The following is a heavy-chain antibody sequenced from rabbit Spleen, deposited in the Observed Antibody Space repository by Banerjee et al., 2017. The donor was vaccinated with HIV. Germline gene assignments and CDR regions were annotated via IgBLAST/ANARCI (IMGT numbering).Heavy chain of an antibody. CDR2: ICAGISDST. V-gene: IGHV1S45*01. Sequence: QEQLEESGGGQVQRGGSLKLSCKASGFDFSSYGVSWVRQAPGKGLEWIACICAGISDSTYYASWAKGRFSISETSSTTVTLQMTSLTVADTATYFCARDTGTSFSSYGMDLWGPGTLVTVS. J-gene: IGHJ6*01. D-gene: IGHD7-1*01. CDR3: ARDTGTSFSSYGMDL. CDR1: GFDFSSYG.